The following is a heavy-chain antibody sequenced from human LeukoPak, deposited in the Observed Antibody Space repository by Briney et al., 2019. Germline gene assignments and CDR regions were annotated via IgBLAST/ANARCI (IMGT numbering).Heavy chain of an antibody. CDR2: ISGSGGST. Sequence: GGSLRLSCAASGFTFSSYAMSWVRQAPGKGLEWVSAISGSGGSTYYADSVKGRFTISRGNSKNALYLQMNSLRAEDTAVYYCAKVGYDFWSGYTRTHYFDYWGQGTLVTVSS. CDR1: GFTFSSYA. D-gene: IGHD3-3*01. J-gene: IGHJ4*02. CDR3: AKVGYDFWSGYTRTHYFDY. V-gene: IGHV3-23*01.